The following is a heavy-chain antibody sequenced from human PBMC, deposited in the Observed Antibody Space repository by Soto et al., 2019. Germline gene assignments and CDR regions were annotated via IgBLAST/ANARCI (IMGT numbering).Heavy chain of an antibody. D-gene: IGHD6-13*01. V-gene: IGHV4-34*01. J-gene: IGHJ4*02. CDR3: ARSGIAAAGTYFDY. CDR1: GGSFSGYY. Sequence: PSETLSLTCAVYGGSFSGYYWSWIRQPPGKGLEWIGEINHSGSTNYNPSLKSRVTISVDTSKNQFSLKLSSVTAADTAVYYCARSGIAAAGTYFDYWGQGTLVTVSS. CDR2: INHSGST.